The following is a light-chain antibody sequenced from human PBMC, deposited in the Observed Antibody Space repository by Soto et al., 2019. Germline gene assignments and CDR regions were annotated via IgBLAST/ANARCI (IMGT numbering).Light chain of an antibody. CDR2: KAF. CDR3: QHYTSYPLT. CDR1: QSIGGW. Sequence: DIQMTQSPSTLSASVGDRVTIACRASQSIGGWLAWYQQKPGKAPKVLIYKAFTLESGVPSMFSGSGSETEFTLTISSLQPDDFATYYCQHYTSYPLTFGRGTTVEIK. J-gene: IGKJ4*01. V-gene: IGKV1-5*03.